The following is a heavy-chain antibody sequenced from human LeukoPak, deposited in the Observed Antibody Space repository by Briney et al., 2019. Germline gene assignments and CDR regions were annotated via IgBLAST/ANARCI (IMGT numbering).Heavy chain of an antibody. D-gene: IGHD3-10*01. CDR2: IYFSGRT. V-gene: IGHV4-59*02. Sequence: SETLSLTCTVSGGSVTRYYWSWIRQTPGKGLEWIGCIYFSGRTSYHPSLKSRVTISVHTPKNQFSLKLSSVTAADTAVYYCARDQRSGELFDYYYYGMDVWGQGTTVTVSS. J-gene: IGHJ6*02. CDR1: GGSVTRYY. CDR3: ARDQRSGELFDYYYYGMDV.